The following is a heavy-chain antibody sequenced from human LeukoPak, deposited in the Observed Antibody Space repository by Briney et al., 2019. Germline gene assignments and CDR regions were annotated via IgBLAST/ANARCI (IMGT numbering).Heavy chain of an antibody. CDR2: MYYSGST. J-gene: IGHJ4*02. Sequence: SETLSLTWTVSGXSISTYYWSWIRQPPGKGLEWIGYMYYSGSTNYNPSLKSRVTISLDTPKNQFSLRLNSVTAADTAVYYCARGVAGYGPYDYWGQGTLVTVSS. V-gene: IGHV4-59*01. CDR1: GXSISTYY. D-gene: IGHD5-12*01. CDR3: ARGVAGYGPYDY.